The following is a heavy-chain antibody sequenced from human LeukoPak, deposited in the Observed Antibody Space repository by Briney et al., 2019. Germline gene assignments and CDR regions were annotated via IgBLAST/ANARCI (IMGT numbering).Heavy chain of an antibody. J-gene: IGHJ4*02. Sequence: PGGSLRLSCAASGFTFSSYWMSWVRQAPGKGLEWVANIKQDGSEKYYVDSVKGRFTISRDNARNSLYLQMNSLRAEDTAVYYCAREYYYDSSGYYGNDYWGQGTLVTVSS. D-gene: IGHD3-22*01. CDR2: IKQDGSEK. V-gene: IGHV3-7*01. CDR1: GFTFSSYW. CDR3: AREYYYDSSGYYGNDY.